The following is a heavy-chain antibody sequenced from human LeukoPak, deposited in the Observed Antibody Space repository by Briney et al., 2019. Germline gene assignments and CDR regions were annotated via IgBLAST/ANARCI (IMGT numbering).Heavy chain of an antibody. CDR2: VSSNGGST. V-gene: IGHV3-64D*09. Sequence: GGSLRLSCAASGFTFSTYEMNWVRQAPGKGLESVSAVSSNGGSTYYADSVKGRFTISRDNSKNTLYLQMSSLRAEDTAVYYCARRVSPTPLDYWGQGTLVTVSS. D-gene: IGHD3-22*01. J-gene: IGHJ4*02. CDR1: GFTFSTYE. CDR3: ARRVSPTPLDY.